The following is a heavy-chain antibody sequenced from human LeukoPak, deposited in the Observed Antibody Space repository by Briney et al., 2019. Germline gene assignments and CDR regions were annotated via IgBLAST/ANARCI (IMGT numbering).Heavy chain of an antibody. V-gene: IGHV6-1*01. CDR3: ARDSWSLEYCGGGGCRNEYFQH. CDR1: GDSVSSNSAA. CDR2: TYYRSRWYN. Sequence: SQTLSLTCAISGDSVSSNSAAWNWIRQSPSRGLEWLGRTYYRSRWYNDYSISVKSRITINPDTSKNQFSLQLNSVTPEDTAVYYCARDSWSLEYCGGGGCRNEYFQHWGQGTLVTVSS. J-gene: IGHJ1*01. D-gene: IGHD2-15*01.